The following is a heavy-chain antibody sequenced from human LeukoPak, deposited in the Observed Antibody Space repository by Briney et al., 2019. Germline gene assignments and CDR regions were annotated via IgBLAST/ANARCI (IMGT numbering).Heavy chain of an antibody. J-gene: IGHJ1*01. D-gene: IGHD4-17*01. CDR2: INPNSGGT. V-gene: IGHV1-2*02. CDR3: AREYGDYAEYFQH. CDR1: GYTFTGYY. Sequence: GASVKVSCKASGYTFTGYYMHWVRQAPGQGLEWMGWINPNSGGTNYAQKFQGRVTMTRDTSISTAYMELSRLRSDDTAVYYCAREYGDYAEYFQHWGQGTLVTVSS.